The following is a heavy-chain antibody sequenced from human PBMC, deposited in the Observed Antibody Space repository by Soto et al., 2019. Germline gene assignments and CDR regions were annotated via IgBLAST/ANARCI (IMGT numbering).Heavy chain of an antibody. J-gene: IGHJ6*02. CDR2: IYYSGST. D-gene: IGHD6-19*01. CDR3: ASTSSGHRRGMDV. Sequence: SETLSLTCTVSGGCISSYYWSWIRQPPGKGLEWIGYIYYSGSTNYNPSLKSRVTISVDTSKNQLSLKLSSVTAADTAVYYCASTSSGHRRGMDVWGQGTTVTVSS. CDR1: GGCISSYY. V-gene: IGHV4-59*01.